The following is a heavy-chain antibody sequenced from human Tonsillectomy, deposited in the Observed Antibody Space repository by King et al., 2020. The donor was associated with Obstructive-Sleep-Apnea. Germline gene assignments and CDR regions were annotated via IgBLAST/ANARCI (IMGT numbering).Heavy chain of an antibody. Sequence: QVQLVESGGGVVQPGRSLRLSCAASGFSFSSYAMHWVRQAPGKGLEWVAIISYDPSNKYYADSVKGRFTISRDNSKSTLYLQMNSLRAEDTAVYYCARASGNNWDDAFDVWGHGTMATVSS. V-gene: IGHV3-30-3*01. J-gene: IGHJ3*01. CDR1: GFSFSSYA. CDR2: ISYDPSNK. D-gene: IGHD1-1*01. CDR3: ARASGNNWDDAFDV.